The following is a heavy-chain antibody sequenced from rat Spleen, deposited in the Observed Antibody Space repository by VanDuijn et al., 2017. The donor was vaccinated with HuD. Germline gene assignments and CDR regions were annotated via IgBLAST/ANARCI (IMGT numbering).Heavy chain of an antibody. CDR2: IRSSGGST. Sequence: EVQLVESGGGLVQPGRSLKLSCAASGFTFSHYDMAWVRQAPAKGLEWVASIRSSGGSTYYRDSVKGRFTISRDNAKSTLYLQMESLRSEDTATYYCAKDQYDGSYFGDYWGQGDMVTVSS. CDR3: AKDQYDGSYFGDY. J-gene: IGHJ2*01. V-gene: IGHV5S23*01. CDR1: GFTFSHYD. D-gene: IGHD1-12*02.